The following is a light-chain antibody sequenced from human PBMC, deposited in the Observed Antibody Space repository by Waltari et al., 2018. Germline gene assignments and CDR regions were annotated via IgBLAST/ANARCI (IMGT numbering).Light chain of an antibody. V-gene: IGKV4-1*01. CDR1: QSVLYSSNNKNY. CDR3: QQYYSIPLT. Sequence: DIVMTQSPDSLAVSLGERATINCKSSQSVLYSSNNKNYLAWYQQKPGQPPKLLIYWASTRESGVPDRFSGSGSGTDFTLTIGSLQAEDVAVYHCQQYYSIPLTFGQGTRLEIK. J-gene: IGKJ5*01. CDR2: WAS.